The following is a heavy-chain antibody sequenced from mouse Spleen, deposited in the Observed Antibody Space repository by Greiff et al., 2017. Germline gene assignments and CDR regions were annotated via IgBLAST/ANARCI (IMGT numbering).Heavy chain of an antibody. V-gene: IGHV5-6-3*01. Sequence: DVMLVESGGGLVQPGGSLKLSCAASGFTFSSYGMSWVRQTPDKRLELVATINSNGGSTYYPDSVKGRFTISRDNAKNTLYLQMSSLKSEDTAMYYCAREGNYYGSSCWYFDVWGAGTTVTVSS. CDR3: AREGNYYGSSCWYFDV. CDR1: GFTFSSYG. J-gene: IGHJ1*01. CDR2: INSNGGST. D-gene: IGHD1-1*01.